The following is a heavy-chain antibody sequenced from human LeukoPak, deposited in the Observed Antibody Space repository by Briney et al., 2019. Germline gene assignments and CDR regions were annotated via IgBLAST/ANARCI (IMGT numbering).Heavy chain of an antibody. D-gene: IGHD6-19*01. CDR2: IFHSGST. Sequence: SETLPLTCDVSGYSTSSGYYWGWVRQPPGKGLEWIGSIFHSGSTYYSPSLKSRVTISVDTSKNQFSLRLSSVTAADTAVYYCARHYSSGWYRAFDIWGQGTMVTVSS. V-gene: IGHV4-38-2*01. CDR3: ARHYSSGWYRAFDI. CDR1: GYSTSSGYY. J-gene: IGHJ3*02.